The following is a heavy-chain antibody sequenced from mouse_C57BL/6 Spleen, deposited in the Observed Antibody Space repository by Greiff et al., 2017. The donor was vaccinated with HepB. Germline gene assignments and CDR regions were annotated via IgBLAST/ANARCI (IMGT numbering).Heavy chain of an antibody. D-gene: IGHD1-1*01. CDR3: ARRGLPYGSSTWFAY. Sequence: EVKLLESGPGLVKPSQSLSLTCSVTGYSITSGYYWNWIRQFPGNKLEWMGYISYDGSNNYNPSLKNRISITRDTSKNQFFLKLNSVTTEDTATYYCARRGLPYGSSTWFAYWGQGTLVTVSA. J-gene: IGHJ3*01. CDR1: GYSITSGYY. V-gene: IGHV3-6*01. CDR2: ISYDGSN.